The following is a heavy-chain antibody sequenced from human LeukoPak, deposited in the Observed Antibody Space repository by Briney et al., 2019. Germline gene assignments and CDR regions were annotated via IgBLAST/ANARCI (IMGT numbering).Heavy chain of an antibody. J-gene: IGHJ4*02. Sequence: GGSLRLSCAASGFTFSSYGMHWVRQAPGKGLEWVAVISYDGSNKYYADSVKGRFTISRDNSKNTLYLQMNSLRAEDTAVYYCAKDLELELPLDYWGQGTLVTVSS. CDR1: GFTFSSYG. CDR2: ISYDGSNK. CDR3: AKDLELELPLDY. D-gene: IGHD1-7*01. V-gene: IGHV3-30*18.